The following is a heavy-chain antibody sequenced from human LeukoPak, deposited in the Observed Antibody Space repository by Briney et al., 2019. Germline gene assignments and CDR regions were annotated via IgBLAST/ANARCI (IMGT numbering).Heavy chain of an antibody. CDR1: GYTFTGYY. D-gene: IGHD3-16*02. CDR2: INPNSGGT. J-gene: IGHJ3*02. V-gene: IGHV1-2*02. Sequence: ASVKVSCKASGYTFTGYYMHWVRQAPGQGLEWMGWINPNSGGTNYAQKFQGRVTMTRDTSISTAYMELSRLRSDDTAVYYCARLSVRGARGAFDIWGQGTMVTVSS. CDR3: ARLSVRGARGAFDI.